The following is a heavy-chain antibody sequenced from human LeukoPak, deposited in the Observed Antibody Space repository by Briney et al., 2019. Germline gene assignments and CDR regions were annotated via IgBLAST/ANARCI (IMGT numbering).Heavy chain of an antibody. J-gene: IGHJ4*02. CDR3: ARGVAVAGRGRLFDY. V-gene: IGHV3-13*01. D-gene: IGHD6-19*01. Sequence: GSLRLSCAASGFTFSSYDMHWVRQATGKGLEWVSAIGTAGDTYYPGSVKGRFTISRENAKNSLYLQMNSLRAGDTAVYYCARGVAVAGRGRLFDYWGQGTLVTVSS. CDR2: IGTAGDT. CDR1: GFTFSSYD.